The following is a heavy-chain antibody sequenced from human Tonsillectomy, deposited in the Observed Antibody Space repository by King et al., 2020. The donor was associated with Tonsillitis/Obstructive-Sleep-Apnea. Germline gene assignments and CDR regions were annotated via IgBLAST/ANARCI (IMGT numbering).Heavy chain of an antibody. V-gene: IGHV4-31*03. CDR2: IYDSGGT. J-gene: IGHJ3*02. CDR3: ARGRASHYYDSSLDAFDI. D-gene: IGHD3-22*01. CDR1: GDSISSGGYY. Sequence: QLQESGPGLVKPSQTLSLTCTVSGDSISSGGYYWSWIRQHPGKGLEWIWYIYDSGGTYYNPSLKRRVTISVDTSKNQFSLKLSSVTAADPAVYYCARGRASHYYDSSLDAFDIWGQGTMVPSLQ.